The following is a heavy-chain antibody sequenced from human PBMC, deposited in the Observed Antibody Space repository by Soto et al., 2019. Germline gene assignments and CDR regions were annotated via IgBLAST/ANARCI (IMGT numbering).Heavy chain of an antibody. CDR1: GGSISSYD. Sequence: SETLSLTCTVSGGSISSYDWSWIRQRPGKGLEWIGYIYRRGTTNYSNSLKSRVTISADMSKNTFSLKLSSVTAADTAVYYCERAIRRVGRFAYWGQGTLVTFSS. CDR2: IYRRGTT. CDR3: ERAIRRVGRFAY. D-gene: IGHD3-10*01. V-gene: IGHV4-59*13. J-gene: IGHJ4*02.